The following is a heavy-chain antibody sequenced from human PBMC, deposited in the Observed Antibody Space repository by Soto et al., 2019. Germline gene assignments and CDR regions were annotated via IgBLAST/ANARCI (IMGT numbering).Heavy chain of an antibody. Sequence: QVQLQESGPGLVKPSETLSLTCTVSGGSISSYYWSWIRQPPGKGLEWIGYIYYSGGTNYNPSLKSRVTISVDTSKNQFSLKLSSVTAADTSVYYCARVGYGGGDQGGPWYFDLWGRGTLVTVSS. CDR1: GGSISSYY. D-gene: IGHD2-21*02. V-gene: IGHV4-59*01. CDR3: ARVGYGGGDQGGPWYFDL. CDR2: IYYSGGT. J-gene: IGHJ2*01.